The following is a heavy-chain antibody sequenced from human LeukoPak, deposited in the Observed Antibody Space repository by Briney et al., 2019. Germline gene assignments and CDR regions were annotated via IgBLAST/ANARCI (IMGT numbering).Heavy chain of an antibody. Sequence: GGSLRLSCAASGFTFSNYNMNWVRQAPGKGLEWVANIKQDGSEKYYVDSVKGRFTISRDTAKNSLYLQMNSLRAEDTAVYYCRYDTTGYYSGDYWGQGTLVTVSS. CDR3: RYDTTGYYSGDY. CDR2: IKQDGSEK. V-gene: IGHV3-7*01. J-gene: IGHJ4*02. D-gene: IGHD3-22*01. CDR1: GFTFSNYN.